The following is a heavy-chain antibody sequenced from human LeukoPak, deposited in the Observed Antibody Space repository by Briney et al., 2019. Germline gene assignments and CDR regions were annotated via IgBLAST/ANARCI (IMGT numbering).Heavy chain of an antibody. CDR2: ISGSGGST. V-gene: IGHV3-23*01. J-gene: IGHJ3*02. Sequence: GGSLRLSCAASGFTFSSYAMSWVRQAPGKGLEWVSAISGSGGSTYYADSVKGRFTISRDNSKNTLYLQMNSLRAEDTAVYYCAKDRSRYCSSTSCLSAFDIWGQGTMVTVSS. CDR3: AKDRSRYCSSTSCLSAFDI. D-gene: IGHD2-2*01. CDR1: GFTFSSYA.